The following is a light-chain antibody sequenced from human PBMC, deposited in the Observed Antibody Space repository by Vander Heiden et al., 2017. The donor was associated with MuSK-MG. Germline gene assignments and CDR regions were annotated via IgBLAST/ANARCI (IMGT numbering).Light chain of an antibody. Sequence: DIQMTQSPSSLSASVGDRVTITFQASQDISNYLNWYQQKPGKAPKLLIYDASNLETGVPSRFSGSGSGTDFTFTISSLQPEDIATYYCQQYDKLPTFGGGTKVEIK. CDR1: QDISNY. CDR2: DAS. CDR3: QQYDKLPT. V-gene: IGKV1-33*01. J-gene: IGKJ4*01.